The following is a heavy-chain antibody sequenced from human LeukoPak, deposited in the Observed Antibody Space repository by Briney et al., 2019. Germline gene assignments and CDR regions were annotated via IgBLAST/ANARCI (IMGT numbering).Heavy chain of an antibody. CDR2: ISGSGGST. CDR3: AKGGTYDILTGYLYFDY. D-gene: IGHD3-9*01. J-gene: IGHJ4*02. V-gene: IGHV3-23*01. Sequence: GGSLRLSCAASGFTFSSYAMSWVRQAPGKGLEWVSAISGSGGSTYYADSVKGRFTISRDNSKNTLYLQMNSLRAEDTAVYYCAKGGTYDILTGYLYFDYWGRGTLVTVSS. CDR1: GFTFSSYA.